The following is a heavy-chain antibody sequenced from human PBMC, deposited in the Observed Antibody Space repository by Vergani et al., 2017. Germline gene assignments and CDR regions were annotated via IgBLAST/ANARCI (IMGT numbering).Heavy chain of an antibody. Sequence: QVQLVQSGAEVKKPGSSVKVSCKASGGTFSSSTINWVRQAPGQGLEWMGGIIPIFGTSNYSQKFQGRVTITADESTRTPYMELSSLRSEDTAVYYCATIGIAARRQRDYWGQGTLVTVSS. V-gene: IGHV1-69*01. D-gene: IGHD6-6*01. CDR1: GGTFSSST. CDR3: ATIGIAARRQRDY. CDR2: IIPIFGTS. J-gene: IGHJ4*02.